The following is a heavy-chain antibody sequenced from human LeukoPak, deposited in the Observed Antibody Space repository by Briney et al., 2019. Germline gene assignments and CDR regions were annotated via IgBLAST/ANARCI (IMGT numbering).Heavy chain of an antibody. D-gene: IGHD3-10*01. CDR3: ARIGGSGSYSGHYFDH. CDR2: ISTDVSVT. Sequence: PGGSLRLSCAASGITFSDTWMSWVRRAPGNGLVWVSRISTDVSVTSYADSVKGRFTVSRDNAKNTMDLQLNSLRAEDTAVYYCARIGGSGSYSGHYFDHWGQGTLVTVSS. V-gene: IGHV3-74*01. CDR1: GITFSDTW. J-gene: IGHJ4*02.